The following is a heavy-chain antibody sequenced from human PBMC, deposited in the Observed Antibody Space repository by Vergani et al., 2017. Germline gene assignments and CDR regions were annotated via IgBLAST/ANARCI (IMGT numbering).Heavy chain of an antibody. CDR1: GGSISSGGYY. J-gene: IGHJ4*02. V-gene: IGHV4-39*07. D-gene: IGHD6-13*01. CDR3: ARGQGYSRAPDY. Sequence: QVQLQESGPGLVKPSQTLSLTCTVSGGSISSGGYYWGWIRQPPGKGLAWIGSIYHSGSTYYNPSLKSRVTISVDTSKNQFSLKLSSVTAADTAVYYCARGQGYSRAPDYWGQGTLVTVSS. CDR2: IYHSGST.